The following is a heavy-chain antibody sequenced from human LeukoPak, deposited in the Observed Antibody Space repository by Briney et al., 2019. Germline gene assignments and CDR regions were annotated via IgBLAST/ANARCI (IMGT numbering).Heavy chain of an antibody. D-gene: IGHD1-14*01. Sequence: GGSLRLSCEASAFIFSGHWLNWVRQTPGKGLEWVASIKEDGSERQYVDSVKGRFSISRDNTKGSLFLQLNSLRAEDTAMYYCARGNPGRGYPYYYGMDVWGHGTTVTVSS. CDR3: ARGNPGRGYPYYYGMDV. CDR1: AFIFSGHW. V-gene: IGHV3-7*03. J-gene: IGHJ6*02. CDR2: IKEDGSER.